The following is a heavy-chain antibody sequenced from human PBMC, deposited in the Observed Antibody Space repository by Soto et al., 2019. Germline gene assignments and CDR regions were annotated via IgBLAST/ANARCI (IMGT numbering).Heavy chain of an antibody. CDR1: GFTFSVSA. V-gene: IGHV3-73*02. Sequence: EVQLVESGGGLVQPGGSLKLSCAVSGFTFSVSAIHWDRQASGKGLEWVGRIRSKADNYATAYGASVKGRFSISRDDSKNTAYLQMSSPNTEDAAVYYCARLAEWEYYDGMDVWGQGTTVTVAS. J-gene: IGHJ6*02. CDR3: ARLAEWEYYDGMDV. D-gene: IGHD1-26*01. CDR2: IRSKADNYAT.